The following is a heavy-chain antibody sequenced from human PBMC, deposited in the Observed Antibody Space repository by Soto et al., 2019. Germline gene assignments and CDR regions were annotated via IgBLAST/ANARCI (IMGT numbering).Heavy chain of an antibody. V-gene: IGHV1-2*02. CDR3: ARNYYDSSDRDYLDC. J-gene: IGHJ4*02. CDR1: GYTFTSYY. CDR2: INPITGGT. Sequence: GASVKVSCKASGYTFTSYYIHWVRQAPGQGLEWMGWINPITGGTNYAPKFQGRVTMTRDTSITTAYMELSRLRSDDTAVYYCARNYYDSSDRDYLDCWGQGTPVTVSS. D-gene: IGHD3-22*01.